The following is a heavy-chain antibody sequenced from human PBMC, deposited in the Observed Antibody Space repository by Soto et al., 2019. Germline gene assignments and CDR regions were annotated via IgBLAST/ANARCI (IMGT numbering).Heavy chain of an antibody. Sequence: LRLSCAASGFTFSSYWMSWVRQAPGKGLEWVANIKQDGSEKYYVDSVKGRFTISRDNAKNSLYLQMNSLRAEDTAVYYCARAGPGRYYYYYYGMDVWGQGTTVTVSS. CDR3: ARAGPGRYYYYYYGMDV. V-gene: IGHV3-7*03. D-gene: IGHD1-26*01. CDR2: IKQDGSEK. J-gene: IGHJ6*02. CDR1: GFTFSSYW.